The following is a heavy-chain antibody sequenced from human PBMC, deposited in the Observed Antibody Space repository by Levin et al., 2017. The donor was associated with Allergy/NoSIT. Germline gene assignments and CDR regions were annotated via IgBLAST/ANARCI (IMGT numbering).Heavy chain of an antibody. J-gene: IGHJ1*01. V-gene: IGHV1-2*02. Sequence: ASVKVSCKASGYTFTGYYMHWVRQAPGQGLEWMGWINPNSGGTNYAQKFQGRVTMTRDTSISTAYMELSRLRSDDTAVYYCARDYYGSGSAAPAEYFQHWGQGTLVTVSS. CDR3: ARDYYGSGSAAPAEYFQH. D-gene: IGHD3-10*01. CDR2: INPNSGGT. CDR1: GYTFTGYY.